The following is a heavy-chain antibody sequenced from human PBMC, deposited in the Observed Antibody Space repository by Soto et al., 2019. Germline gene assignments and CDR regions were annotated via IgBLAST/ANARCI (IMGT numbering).Heavy chain of an antibody. D-gene: IGHD5-12*01. V-gene: IGHV3-23*01. CDR2: ISGSGGST. CDR3: AKPIVATIMYYYGMDV. CDR1: GFTLSSYA. J-gene: IGHJ6*02. Sequence: GGSLRLSCAASGFTLSSYAMSWVRQAPGKGLEWVSAISGSGGSTYYADSVKGRFTIPRDNSKNTLYLQMNSLRAEDTAVYYCAKPIVATIMYYYGMDVWGQGTTVTVSS.